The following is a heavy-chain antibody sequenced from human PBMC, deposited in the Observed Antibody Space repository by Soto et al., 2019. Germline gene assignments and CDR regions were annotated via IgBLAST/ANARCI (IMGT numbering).Heavy chain of an antibody. CDR3: AREGVNYYYGMDV. CDR2: IIPIFGTA. CDR1: GGTFSSYA. V-gene: IGHV1-69*13. D-gene: IGHD3-16*02. J-gene: IGHJ6*02. Sequence: ASVKVSCKASGGTFSSYAISWVRQAPGQGLEWMGGIIPIFGTANYAQKFQGRVTITADESTSTAYMELSSLRSEDTAVYYCAREGVNYYYGMDVWGQGTKVTVSS.